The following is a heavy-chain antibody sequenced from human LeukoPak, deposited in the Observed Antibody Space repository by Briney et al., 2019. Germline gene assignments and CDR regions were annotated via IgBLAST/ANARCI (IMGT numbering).Heavy chain of an antibody. CDR3: ARRSSGYSFDY. Sequence: ASVKVSCKASGYTFTGYYMHWVRQAPGQGLEWMGWINPNSGSTNYAQKFQGRVTMTRDTSISTAYMELSRLRSDDTAVYYCARRSSGYSFDYWGQGTLVTVSS. CDR2: INPNSGST. D-gene: IGHD3-22*01. J-gene: IGHJ4*02. CDR1: GYTFTGYY. V-gene: IGHV1-2*02.